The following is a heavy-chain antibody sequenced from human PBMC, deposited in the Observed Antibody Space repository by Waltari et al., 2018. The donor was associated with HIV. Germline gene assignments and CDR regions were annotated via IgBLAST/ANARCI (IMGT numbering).Heavy chain of an antibody. V-gene: IGHV3-33*01. J-gene: IGHJ4*02. CDR1: GFTLSSYG. Sequence: QVQLVESGGGVVQPGRSLRLSCVTSGFTLSSYGMHWVRQAPGKGLEWVTVIWYDGSNKYYVDSVKGRFTISRDNSKNTLYLQMNSLRIEDTAVYYCARKYSSSWGAPFDYWGQGTLVTVSS. CDR2: IWYDGSNK. D-gene: IGHD6-13*01. CDR3: ARKYSSSWGAPFDY.